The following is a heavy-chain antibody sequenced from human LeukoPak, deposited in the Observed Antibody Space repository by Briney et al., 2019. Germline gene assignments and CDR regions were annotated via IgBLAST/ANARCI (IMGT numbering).Heavy chain of an antibody. CDR1: GFTFSSYG. Sequence: GGSLRLSCAASGFTFSSYGMHWVRQAPGKGLEWVAVIWYDGSNKYYADSVKGRFTISRDNSKNTLYLQMDSLRVEDTAVYYCGKDPNGDYIGAFDFWGQGTTVTVSS. V-gene: IGHV3-33*06. D-gene: IGHD4-17*01. CDR3: GKDPNGDYIGAFDF. J-gene: IGHJ3*01. CDR2: IWYDGSNK.